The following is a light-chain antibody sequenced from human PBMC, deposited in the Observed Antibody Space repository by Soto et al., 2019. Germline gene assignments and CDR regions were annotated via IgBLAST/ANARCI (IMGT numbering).Light chain of an antibody. CDR3: SSYTSSSLYV. CDR2: DVS. CDR1: SSDVGGSNY. V-gene: IGLV2-14*01. Sequence: QSVLTQPASVSGSPGQSITISCTGTSSDVGGSNYVSWYQQLPGKVPKLMIYDVSDRPSGVSNRFSGSKSGNTASLTISGLQAEDEADYYCSSYTSSSLYVFGTGTKVTVL. J-gene: IGLJ1*01.